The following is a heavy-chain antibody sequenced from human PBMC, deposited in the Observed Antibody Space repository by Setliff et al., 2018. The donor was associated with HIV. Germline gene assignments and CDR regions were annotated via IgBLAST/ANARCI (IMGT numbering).Heavy chain of an antibody. CDR2: IISMFGTA. D-gene: IGHD3-10*01. V-gene: IGHV1-69*13. Sequence: SVKVSCKASGGTFSRDAISWVRQAPGQGLEWMGGIISMFGTANYAQKFQGRVTITADESTNTAYMELSSLRSEDTAVYYCARDREAEGGAFDIWGQGTMVTVSS. CDR1: GGTFSRDA. J-gene: IGHJ3*02. CDR3: ARDREAEGGAFDI.